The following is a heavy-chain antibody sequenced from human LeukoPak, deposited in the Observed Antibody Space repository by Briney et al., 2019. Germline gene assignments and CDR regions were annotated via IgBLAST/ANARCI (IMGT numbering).Heavy chain of an antibody. V-gene: IGHV4-59*01. CDR2: IYYTGST. J-gene: IGHJ4*02. D-gene: IGHD3-10*01. Sequence: SETLSLTCTVSGGSISTYYWSWIRQPPGKGLERIGHIYYTGSTNYNPSLKSRVAISVDTSKNQFSLNLTSVTAADTAVYYCATYGSGSYDSHFDHWDQGTLVTVSS. CDR3: ATYGSGSYDSHFDH. CDR1: GGSISTYY.